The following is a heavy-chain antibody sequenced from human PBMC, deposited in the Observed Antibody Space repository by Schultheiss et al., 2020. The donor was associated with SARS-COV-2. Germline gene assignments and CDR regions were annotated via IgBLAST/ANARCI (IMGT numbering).Heavy chain of an antibody. V-gene: IGHV3-30*02. CDR1: GFKFSDYG. CDR3: VKEGSGSAALFDI. CDR2: IRYDGSNK. Sequence: GGSLRLSCAASGFKFSDYGTHWVRQAPGKGLEWVAFIRYDGSNKYYADSVKGRFTISRDNSKNTLCLQMNSLITEDTAIYYCVKEGSGSAALFDIWGQGTMVTVSS. J-gene: IGHJ3*02. D-gene: IGHD1-26*01.